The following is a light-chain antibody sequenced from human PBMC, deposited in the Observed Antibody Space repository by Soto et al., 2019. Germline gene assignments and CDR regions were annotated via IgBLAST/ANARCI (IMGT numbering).Light chain of an antibody. J-gene: IGKJ4*01. CDR2: GAS. Sequence: EIVLTQSPGTLSLSPGERATLSCRASQSVSSGYLAWYQQQPGQAPRLLIYGASSRATGIQDRFSGSGSGTDFTLTISRLEPEDFAVYYCQQYGSSLPLTFGGGTKVEIK. CDR1: QSVSSGY. V-gene: IGKV3-20*01. CDR3: QQYGSSLPLT.